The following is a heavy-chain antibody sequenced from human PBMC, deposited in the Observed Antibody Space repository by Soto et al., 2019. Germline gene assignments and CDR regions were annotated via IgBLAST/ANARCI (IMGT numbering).Heavy chain of an antibody. CDR1: GGSISSSSYY. V-gene: IGHV4-39*01. CDR3: PITSIAAAGGVIDY. J-gene: IGHJ4*02. Sequence: SEALSLTCTVSGGSISSSSYYWGWIRQPPGKGLEWIGSIYYSGSTYYNPSLKSRVTISVDTSKNQFSLKLSSVTAADTAVYYCPITSIAAAGGVIDYWGQGTLATGST. D-gene: IGHD6-13*01. CDR2: IYYSGST.